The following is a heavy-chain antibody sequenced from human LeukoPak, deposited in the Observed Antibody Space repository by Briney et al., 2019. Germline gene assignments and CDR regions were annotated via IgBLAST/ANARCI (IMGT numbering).Heavy chain of an antibody. Sequence: PSGTLSLTCTVSGGSISSGGYYWSWIRQHPGKGLEWIGYIYYSGSTYYNPSLKSRVTISIDTSKNQFSLKLSSVTAADTAVYYCARWPRDWGAFDYWGQGTLVTVSS. CDR3: ARWPRDWGAFDY. CDR1: GGSISSGGYY. CDR2: IYYSGST. D-gene: IGHD7-27*01. J-gene: IGHJ4*02. V-gene: IGHV4-31*03.